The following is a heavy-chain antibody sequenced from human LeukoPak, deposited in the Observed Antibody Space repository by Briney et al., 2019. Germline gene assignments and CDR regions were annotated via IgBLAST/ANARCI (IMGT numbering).Heavy chain of an antibody. CDR3: AKDQVPAAKRSPWTAFDY. CDR1: GFTFSSYA. V-gene: IGHV3-23*01. D-gene: IGHD2-2*01. J-gene: IGHJ4*02. Sequence: GGSLRLSCAASGFTFSSYAMSWVRQAPGKGLEWVSAISGSGGSTYYADSVKGRFTISRDNSKNTLYLQMNSLRAEDTAVYYCAKDQVPAAKRSPWTAFDYWGQGTLVTVSS. CDR2: ISGSGGST.